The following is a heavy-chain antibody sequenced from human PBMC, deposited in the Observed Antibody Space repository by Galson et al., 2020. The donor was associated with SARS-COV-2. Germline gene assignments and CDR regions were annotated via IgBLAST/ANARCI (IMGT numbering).Heavy chain of an antibody. CDR3: AKDYVEWESTGGGMDV. CDR2: ISWNSGSI. Sequence: SLKISCAASGFTFDDYAMHWVRQAPGKGLEWVSGISWNSGSIGYADSVKGRFTISRDNAKNSLYLQMNSLRAEDTALYYCAKDYVEWESTGGGMDVWGQGTTVTVSS. V-gene: IGHV3-9*01. D-gene: IGHD1-26*01. J-gene: IGHJ6*02. CDR1: GFTFDDYA.